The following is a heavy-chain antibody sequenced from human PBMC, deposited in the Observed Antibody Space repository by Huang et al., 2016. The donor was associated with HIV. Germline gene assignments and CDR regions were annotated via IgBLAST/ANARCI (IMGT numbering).Heavy chain of an antibody. Sequence: EVQLVESGGGLVKPGGSLRLSCAASGFTFSSYSMNWVRQAPGKGPEWVSSITSGSTYTDYADSVKGRFTIARDNAKNALYLQMNNLRGEDTAVYYCARVFAASDYWGQGTLVTVSS. J-gene: IGHJ4*02. CDR3: ARVFAASDY. CDR1: GFTFSSYS. CDR2: ITSGSTYT. D-gene: IGHD2-15*01. V-gene: IGHV3-21*01.